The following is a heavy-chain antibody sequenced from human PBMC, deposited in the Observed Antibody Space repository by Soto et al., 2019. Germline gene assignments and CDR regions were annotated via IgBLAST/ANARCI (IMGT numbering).Heavy chain of an antibody. CDR2: ISGSGGST. D-gene: IGHD3-22*01. J-gene: IGHJ6*02. Sequence: GGSLRLSCAASGFTFSSYAMSWVRQAPGKGLEWVSAISGSGGSTYYADSVKGRFTISRDNSKNTLYLQMNSLRAEDTAVYYCAKDKRVYYDSSGYYYPYCYYGMDVWGQGTTVTVSS. CDR1: GFTFSSYA. V-gene: IGHV3-23*01. CDR3: AKDKRVYYDSSGYYYPYCYYGMDV.